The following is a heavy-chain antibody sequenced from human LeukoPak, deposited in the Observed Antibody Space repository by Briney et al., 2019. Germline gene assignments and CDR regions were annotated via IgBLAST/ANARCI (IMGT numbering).Heavy chain of an antibody. V-gene: IGHV3-48*03. CDR2: ISSSGSTI. J-gene: IGHJ6*02. CDR3: ARVITTYGMDV. CDR1: GFTFSSYE. D-gene: IGHD3-22*01. Sequence: GGSLRLSCAASGFTFSSYEMNWVRQAPGKGLEWVSYISSSGSTIYYADSVKGRFTISRDNAKNSLFLQMNSLRAEDTAVYYCARVITTYGMDVWGQGTTVTVSS.